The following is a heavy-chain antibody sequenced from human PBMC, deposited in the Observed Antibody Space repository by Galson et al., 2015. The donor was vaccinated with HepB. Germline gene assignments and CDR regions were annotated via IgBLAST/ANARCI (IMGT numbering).Heavy chain of an antibody. V-gene: IGHV3-7*01. CDR1: GFTYNNYW. J-gene: IGHJ5*02. Sequence: SLRLSCAASGFTYNNYWMTWVRQAPGKGLVWVASISQDGSEKNYVDSVQGRFTISRDNAKNSMYLQMNSLRAEDTAVYYCARVGYCSGAGCRGRDWFDPWGQGTLVTVSS. D-gene: IGHD2-15*01. CDR2: ISQDGSEK. CDR3: ARVGYCSGAGCRGRDWFDP.